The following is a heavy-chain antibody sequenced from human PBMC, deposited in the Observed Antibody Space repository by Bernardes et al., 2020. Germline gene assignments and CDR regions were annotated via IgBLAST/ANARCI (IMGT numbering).Heavy chain of an antibody. CDR3: AKNSGSLLWLHQARPLDF. D-gene: IGHD3-10*01. Sequence: GGSLRLSCSASGFTFNTYAMTWVRQAPGKGLECVSAISSAGHTTYLESVKGRFTISRDNSKNTLYMQMNSLRAEDTAVYYCAKNSGSLLWLHQARPLDFWGQGALVTVSS. J-gene: IGHJ4*02. CDR1: GFTFNTYA. V-gene: IGHV3-23*01. CDR2: ISSAGHT.